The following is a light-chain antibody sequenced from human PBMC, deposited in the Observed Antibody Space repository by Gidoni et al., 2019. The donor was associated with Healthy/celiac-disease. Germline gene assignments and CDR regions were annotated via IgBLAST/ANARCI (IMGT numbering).Light chain of an antibody. CDR3: QQSYRART. Sequence: DIQMTQSPSSLSASVGDRVTITCRASQSISSYLNWYQQKPGKAPKLLIYAASSLQSGFPSRFSGSGSGTDFTLTISSLQTEDFANYYCQQSYRARTFGQGTKVEIK. CDR2: AAS. J-gene: IGKJ1*01. V-gene: IGKV1-39*01. CDR1: QSISSY.